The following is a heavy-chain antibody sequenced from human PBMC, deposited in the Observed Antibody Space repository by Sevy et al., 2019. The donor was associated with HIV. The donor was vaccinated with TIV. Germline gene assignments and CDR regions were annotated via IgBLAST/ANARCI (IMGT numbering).Heavy chain of an antibody. CDR2: INWNGGST. V-gene: IGHV3-20*04. CDR1: GFTFDDYG. D-gene: IGHD3-16*01. J-gene: IGHJ3*02. Sequence: GGSLRLSCAASGFTFDDYGMSWDRQAPGKGLEWVSGINWNGGSTGYANSVKGRFTISRDNAKNSLYLQMNSLRAEDTALYYCAGGGHPRAFDIWGQGTMVTVSS. CDR3: AGGGHPRAFDI.